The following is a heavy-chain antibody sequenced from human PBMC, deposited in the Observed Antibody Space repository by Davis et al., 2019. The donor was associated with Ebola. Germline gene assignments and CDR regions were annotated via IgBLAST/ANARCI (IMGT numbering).Heavy chain of an antibody. J-gene: IGHJ6*02. Sequence: PGGSLRLSCAASGFTFSRYRMQWVRQAPGKGLEWVSYISTSRSYISYAASLKGRFTISRDDANNSLFLQMDSLRAEDTAVYYCARGPGGYSSSWGHYYYGMDVWGQGTTVTVSS. V-gene: IGHV3-21*04. D-gene: IGHD6-6*01. CDR1: GFTFSRYR. CDR2: ISTSRSYI. CDR3: ARGPGGYSSSWGHYYYGMDV.